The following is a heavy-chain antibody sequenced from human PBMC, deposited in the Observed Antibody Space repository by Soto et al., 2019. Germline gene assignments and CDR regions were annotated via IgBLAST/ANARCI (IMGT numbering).Heavy chain of an antibody. Sequence: DAVHVSCTGCGYRFTSYGISWVRQAPGQGLEWMGWISDYNGNTNYAQKLQGRVNMTTDTSTSTAYMELRSLRSDDTAVDYCARVDNWVQGDDWDQGTLVTVPP. CDR3: ARVDNWVQGDD. V-gene: IGHV1-18*04. CDR2: ISDYNGNT. D-gene: IGHD1-20*01. J-gene: IGHJ4*02. CDR1: GYRFTSYG.